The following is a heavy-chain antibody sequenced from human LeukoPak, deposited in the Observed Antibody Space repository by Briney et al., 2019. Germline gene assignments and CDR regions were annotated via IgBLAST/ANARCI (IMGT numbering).Heavy chain of an antibody. CDR3: ARYVVDFGGGFDI. V-gene: IGHV3-48*04. J-gene: IGHJ3*02. D-gene: IGHD3-10*01. CDR1: GFTFSSYS. Sequence: PGGSLRLSCAASGFTFSSYSMNWVRQAPGKGLEWVSYISSSSSTIYYADSVKGRFTISRDNAKNSLYLQMNSLRAEDTAVYYCARYVVDFGGGFDIRGQGTMVTVSS. CDR2: ISSSSSTI.